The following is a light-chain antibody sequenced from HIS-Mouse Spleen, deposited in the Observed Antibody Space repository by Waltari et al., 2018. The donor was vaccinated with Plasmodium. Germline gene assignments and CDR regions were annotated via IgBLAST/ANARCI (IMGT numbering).Light chain of an antibody. Sequence: EFVLTQSPGTLSLSPGERATLSCRASQSVRSSYLAWYQQKPGQAPRLLILGASSRDTGIPDRFSGSGSGTDFTLTISRLEPEDFAVYYCQQHGSSPITFGQGTRLEIK. CDR1: QSVRSSY. V-gene: IGKV3-20*01. CDR2: GAS. CDR3: QQHGSSPIT. J-gene: IGKJ5*01.